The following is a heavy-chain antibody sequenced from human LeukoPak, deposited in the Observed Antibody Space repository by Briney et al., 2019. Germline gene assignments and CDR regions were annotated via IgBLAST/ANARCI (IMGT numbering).Heavy chain of an antibody. CDR2: IKQDGSEK. V-gene: IGHV3-7*01. CDR3: ARGRYSYGRYYFDY. Sequence: PGGSLRLSCGASEFTLSDYWMSWVRQAPGKGLEWVANIKQDGSEKYYVDSVKGRFIISRDNARNSLYLQMNSLRAVDTAVYYCARGRYSYGRYYFDYWGQGTLVTVSS. D-gene: IGHD5-18*01. J-gene: IGHJ4*02. CDR1: EFTLSDYW.